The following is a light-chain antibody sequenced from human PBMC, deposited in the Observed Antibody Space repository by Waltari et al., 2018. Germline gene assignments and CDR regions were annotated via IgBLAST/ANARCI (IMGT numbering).Light chain of an antibody. Sequence: QSVLTQPPSASGTPGQRVTISCSGSSSNIGDNVVNWYQQLPGKAPKLLIYRNDTRPSGVPDRFSASKSGTSASLAISGLQSEDEADYYCAAWDDRMNGHWVFGGGTKVTVL. V-gene: IGLV1-44*01. J-gene: IGLJ3*02. CDR3: AAWDDRMNGHWV. CDR2: RND. CDR1: SSNIGDNV.